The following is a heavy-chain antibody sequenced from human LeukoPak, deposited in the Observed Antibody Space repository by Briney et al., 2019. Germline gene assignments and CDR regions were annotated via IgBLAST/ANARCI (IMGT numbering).Heavy chain of an antibody. CDR3: ARGGVVPARTKYFYCYMDV. CDR1: GFTVSSNY. V-gene: IGHV3-53*01. Sequence: GGSLRLSCAASGFTVSSNYMSWIRQAPGEGLEWVSVIYSGDTTYYADSVKGRFTISRDNSKNTVYLQMNNLRAEDTAVYYCARGGVVPARTKYFYCYMDVWGKGTAVTVSS. D-gene: IGHD2-2*01. J-gene: IGHJ6*03. CDR2: IYSGDTT.